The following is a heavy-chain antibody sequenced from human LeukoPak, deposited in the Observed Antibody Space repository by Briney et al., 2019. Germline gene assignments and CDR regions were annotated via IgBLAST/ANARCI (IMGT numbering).Heavy chain of an antibody. CDR1: GFTFSTYS. D-gene: IGHD5-18*01. Sequence: GGSLRLSCAASGFTFSTYSMHWVRQAPGKGLEWVAVISYDGSSKYYADSVKGRFTISRDNSKNTLYLQMNSLRAEDTAVYYCARARSSYGYGDAFDIWGQGTMVTVSS. CDR2: ISYDGSSK. CDR3: ARARSSYGYGDAFDI. V-gene: IGHV3-30*04. J-gene: IGHJ3*02.